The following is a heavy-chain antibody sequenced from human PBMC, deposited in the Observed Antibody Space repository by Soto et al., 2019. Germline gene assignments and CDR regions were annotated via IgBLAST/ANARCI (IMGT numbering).Heavy chain of an antibody. CDR3: AREGAVAGTSYYYYYGMDV. CDR1: GGTFSSYA. D-gene: IGHD6-19*01. Sequence: ASVKVSCKASGGTFSSYAISWVRQAPGQGLEWMGGIIPSGGSTSYAQKFQGRVTMTRDTSTSTVYMELSSLRSEDTAVYYCAREGAVAGTSYYYYYGMDVWGQGTTVTVSS. J-gene: IGHJ6*02. CDR2: IIPSGGST. V-gene: IGHV1-46*03.